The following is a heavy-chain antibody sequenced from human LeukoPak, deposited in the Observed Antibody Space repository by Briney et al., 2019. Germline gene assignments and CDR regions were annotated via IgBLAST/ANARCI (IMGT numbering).Heavy chain of an antibody. CDR3: ANGMEVAGSLGFQH. Sequence: GGSLRLSCAASGFTFSSYAMSWVRQAPGKGLEWVSAISCSGGSTYYADSVKGRFTISRDNSKNTLYLQMNSLRAEDTAVYYCANGMEVAGSLGFQHWGQGTLVTVSS. D-gene: IGHD6-19*01. CDR1: GFTFSSYA. J-gene: IGHJ1*01. CDR2: ISCSGGST. V-gene: IGHV3-23*01.